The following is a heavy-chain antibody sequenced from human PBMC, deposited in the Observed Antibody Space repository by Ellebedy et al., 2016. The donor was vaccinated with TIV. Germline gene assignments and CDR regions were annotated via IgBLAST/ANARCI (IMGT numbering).Heavy chain of an antibody. Sequence: GESLKISCAASGFTFSSYAMSWVRQAPGKGLEWVSTISHTGTRTYYADSVEGRFTVSRDTSKKTLYLQMNSLRAEDTATYYCAKGRGGGSDSSAPRYYFDSWGLGTLVTVSS. J-gene: IGHJ4*02. CDR2: ISHTGTRT. CDR3: AKGRGGGSDSSAPRYYFDS. V-gene: IGHV3-23*01. D-gene: IGHD3-22*01. CDR1: GFTFSSYA.